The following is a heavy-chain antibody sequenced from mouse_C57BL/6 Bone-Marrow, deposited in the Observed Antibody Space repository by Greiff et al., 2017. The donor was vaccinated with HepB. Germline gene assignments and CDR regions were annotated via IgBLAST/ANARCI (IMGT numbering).Heavy chain of an antibody. CDR2: IDPSDSET. Sequence: VQLQQPGAELVRPGSSVKLSCKASGYTFTSYWMHWVKQRPIQGLEWIGNIDPSDSETHYNQKFKDKATLTVDKSSSTAYMQLSSLTSEDSAVYYCARAEYYGIFAYWGQGTLVTVSA. D-gene: IGHD2-1*01. CDR1: GYTFTSYW. J-gene: IGHJ3*01. CDR3: ARAEYYGIFAY. V-gene: IGHV1-52*01.